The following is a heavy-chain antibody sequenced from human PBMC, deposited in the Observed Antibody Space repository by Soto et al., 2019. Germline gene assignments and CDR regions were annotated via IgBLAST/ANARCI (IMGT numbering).Heavy chain of an antibody. J-gene: IGHJ5*02. D-gene: IGHD2-2*01. CDR2: ISAYNGNT. CDR3: ARDLRYCSSTSCSNWFDP. Sequence: GASVKVSCKASGYTFTSYGISWVRQAPGQGLEWMGWISAYNGNTNYVQKLQGRVTMTTDTSTSTAYMELRSLRSDDTAVYYCARDLRYCSSTSCSNWFDPWGQGTLVTVSS. CDR1: GYTFTSYG. V-gene: IGHV1-18*04.